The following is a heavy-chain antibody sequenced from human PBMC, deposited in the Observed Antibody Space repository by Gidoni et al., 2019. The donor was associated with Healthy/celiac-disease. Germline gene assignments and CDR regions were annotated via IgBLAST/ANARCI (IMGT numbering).Heavy chain of an antibody. CDR1: GFPFSSYW. D-gene: IGHD3-10*01. CDR2: IKQDGSEK. Sequence: EVQLVESGGGLVQPGGSLRLSCAASGFPFSSYWMSWVRQAPGKGLEWVANIKQDGSEKYYVDSVKGRFTISRDNAKNSLYLQMNSLRAEDTAVYYCARGEGHGSGSSTYWYFDLWGRGTLVTVSS. CDR3: ARGEGHGSGSSTYWYFDL. J-gene: IGHJ2*01. V-gene: IGHV3-7*01.